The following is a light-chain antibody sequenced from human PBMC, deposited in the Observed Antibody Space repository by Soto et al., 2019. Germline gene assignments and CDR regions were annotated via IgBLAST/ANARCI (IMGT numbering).Light chain of an antibody. V-gene: IGLV2-8*01. J-gene: IGLJ2*01. CDR1: RSDVGGYNY. CDR3: TSDAGSNYCVV. CDR2: EVT. Sequence: QSALTQPPSASGSPGQSVTITCPGTRSDVGGYNYVSWYQQHPGKAPKLMIYEVTKRPSGVPYRFSGSKSGNTASLTVSGLQAEDEADDYGTSDAGSNYCVVFGGGTKLTDL.